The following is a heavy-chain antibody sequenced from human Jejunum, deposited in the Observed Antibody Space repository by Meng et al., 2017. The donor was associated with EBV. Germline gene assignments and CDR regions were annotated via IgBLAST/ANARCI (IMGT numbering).Heavy chain of an antibody. Sequence: EVQLVESGGGVVQRGGSVGLSGAASGFDFLNYAMTWVRQAPGKGLEWITTISDTSERIYYADSVMGRFTVSRDNSKNTLSMQMDSLRADDTAIYYCVKVNYWDLNEYSTFDSWGQGTLGTVSS. CDR3: VKVNYWDLNEYSTFDS. J-gene: IGHJ4*02. CDR1: GFDFLNYA. CDR2: ISDTSERI. D-gene: IGHD2-8*01. V-gene: IGHV3-23*04.